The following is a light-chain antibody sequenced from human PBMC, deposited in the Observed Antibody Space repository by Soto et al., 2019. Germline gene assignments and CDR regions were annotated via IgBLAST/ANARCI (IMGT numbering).Light chain of an antibody. Sequence: QSALTQPASVSGSPGQSITISCTGSSNDVGAFNYVSWYRHSPGEAPKVLIRGVSIRPSGVSIRFSASKSGSTASLIISRLQTEDEADYYCVSYTSSTTYVFGTGTKLTVL. CDR2: GVS. J-gene: IGLJ1*01. CDR1: SNDVGAFNY. CDR3: VSYTSSTTYV. V-gene: IGLV2-14*03.